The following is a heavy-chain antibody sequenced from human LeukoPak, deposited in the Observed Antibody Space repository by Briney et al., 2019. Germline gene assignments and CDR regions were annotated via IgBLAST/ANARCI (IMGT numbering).Heavy chain of an antibody. D-gene: IGHD3-22*01. CDR2: ISWNSGSI. Sequence: GRSLRLSCAASGFTFDDYAMHWVRQAPGKGLEWVSGISWNSGSIGYADSVKGRFTISRDNAKNSLYLQMNGLRAEDTALYYCAKDIGMDYYDSSGYSNYFDYWGQGTLVTVSS. J-gene: IGHJ4*02. V-gene: IGHV3-9*01. CDR1: GFTFDDYA. CDR3: AKDIGMDYYDSSGYSNYFDY.